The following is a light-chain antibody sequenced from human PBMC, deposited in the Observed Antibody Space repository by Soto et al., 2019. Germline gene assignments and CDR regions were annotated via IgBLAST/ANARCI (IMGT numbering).Light chain of an antibody. CDR2: TNN. CDR3: AAWDDRLNGPSYV. CDR1: TSNIGSNP. Sequence: QSVLTQPPSVSGTPGQTVTISCSGSTSNIGSNPVNWYQQLPGTAPRLLISTNNQRPSGVPDRFSGSRSGTSASLAISRLQSEDEADYYCAAWDDRLNGPSYVFGTGTKVTVL. J-gene: IGLJ1*01. V-gene: IGLV1-44*01.